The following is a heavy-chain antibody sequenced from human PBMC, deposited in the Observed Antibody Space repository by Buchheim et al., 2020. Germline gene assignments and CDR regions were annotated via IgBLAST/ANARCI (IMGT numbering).Heavy chain of an antibody. V-gene: IGHV3-74*02. CDR3: ARVSGSSGWYYFDY. CDR2: INSDGSST. J-gene: IGHJ4*02. D-gene: IGHD6-19*01. CDR1: GFTFSSFD. Sequence: VQLVESGGGVVQPGRSLRLSCAASGFTFSSFDMHWVRQAPGKGLVWVSRINSDGSSTSYADSVKGRFTISRDNAKNTLYLQMNSLRAEDTAVYYCARVSGSSGWYYFDYWGQGTL.